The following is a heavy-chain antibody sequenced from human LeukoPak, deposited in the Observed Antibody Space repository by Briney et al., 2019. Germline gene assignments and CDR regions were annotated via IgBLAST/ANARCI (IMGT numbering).Heavy chain of an antibody. CDR2: IYSGGST. D-gene: IGHD3-10*01. V-gene: IGHV3-66*01. Sequence: GGSLRLSCEASGFTVSSNYMSWVRQAPGKGLEWVSVIYSGGSTYYADSVKGRFTISRDNSKNTLYLQMNSLRAEDTAVYYCARSLWFGELLFDYWGQGTLVTVSS. J-gene: IGHJ4*02. CDR1: GFTVSSNY. CDR3: ARSLWFGELLFDY.